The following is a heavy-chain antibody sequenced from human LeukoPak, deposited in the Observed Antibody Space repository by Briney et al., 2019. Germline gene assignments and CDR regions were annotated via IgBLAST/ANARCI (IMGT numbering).Heavy chain of an antibody. Sequence: ASVEVSCKASGYTFTSYDINWVRQATGQGLEWMGWMNPNSGNTGYAQKFQGRVTITRNTSISTAYMELSSLRSEDTAVYYCARGYSSSSPSMAAGTRTHFVYWGQGTLVTVSS. CDR1: GYTFTSYD. CDR2: MNPNSGNT. D-gene: IGHD6-6*01. V-gene: IGHV1-8*03. CDR3: ARGYSSSSPSMAAGTRTHFVY. J-gene: IGHJ4*02.